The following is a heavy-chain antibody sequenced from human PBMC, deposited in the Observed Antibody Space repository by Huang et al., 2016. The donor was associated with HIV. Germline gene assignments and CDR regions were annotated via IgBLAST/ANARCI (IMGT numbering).Heavy chain of an antibody. Sequence: QVQLQESGPGLMKPSETLSLTCTVSGGSINSYYWSWIRQSAGKGLEWIGRIYTNGTTIYNPSLRCRVTLSIDTSTDYFSQKVKSVTAADTAIYYCARDGARRLFDYWGQGAPVTVSS. CDR3: ARDGARRLFDY. V-gene: IGHV4-4*07. D-gene: IGHD1-1*01. CDR2: IYTNGTT. CDR1: GGSINSYY. J-gene: IGHJ4*02.